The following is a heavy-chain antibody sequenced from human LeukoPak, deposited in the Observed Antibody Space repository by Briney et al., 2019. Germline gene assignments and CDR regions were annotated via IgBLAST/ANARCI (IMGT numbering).Heavy chain of an antibody. CDR3: ARVAVAGAWWFDP. V-gene: IGHV3-21*01. J-gene: IGHJ5*02. D-gene: IGHD6-19*01. Sequence: GGSLRLSCAASVFTFSTYTMNWVRQAPRKGLEWVSSITGSSIYTYYADSVKGRFTISRDNAKNSLYLQMNRLRAEDTAVYYCARVAVAGAWWFDPWGQGTRVTVSS. CDR1: VFTFSTYT. CDR2: ITGSSIYT.